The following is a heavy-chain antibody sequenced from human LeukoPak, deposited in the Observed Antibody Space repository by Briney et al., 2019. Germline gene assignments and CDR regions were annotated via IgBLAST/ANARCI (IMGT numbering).Heavy chain of an antibody. CDR1: GYTFTSYY. V-gene: IGHV1-46*01. D-gene: IGHD3-10*01. J-gene: IGHJ4*02. Sequence: ASVKVSCKASGYTFTSYYMHWVRQAPGQGLEWMGIINPSGGSTSYAQKFQGRVTMTRDTSTSTVYMELSSLRTEDTAVYYCVRGSVRGGIPHWGQGTLVTVSS. CDR3: VRGSVRGGIPH. CDR2: INPSGGST.